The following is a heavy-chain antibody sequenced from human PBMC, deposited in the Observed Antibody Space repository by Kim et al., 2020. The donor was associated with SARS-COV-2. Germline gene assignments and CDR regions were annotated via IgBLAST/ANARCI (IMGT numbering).Heavy chain of an antibody. Sequence: GGSLRLSCAASGFTFSSYGMHWVRQAPGKGLEWVAVISYDGSNKYYADSVKGRFTISRDNSKNTLYLQMNSLRAEDTAVYYCARDGSIAARWQAYYYYGMDVWGQGTTVTVSS. CDR2: ISYDGSNK. V-gene: IGHV3-33*05. D-gene: IGHD6-6*01. CDR3: ARDGSIAARWQAYYYYGMDV. J-gene: IGHJ6*02. CDR1: GFTFSSYG.